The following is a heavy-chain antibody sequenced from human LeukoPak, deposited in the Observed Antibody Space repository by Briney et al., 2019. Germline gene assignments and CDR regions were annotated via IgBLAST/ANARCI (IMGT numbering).Heavy chain of an antibody. Sequence: GGSLRLSCAASGFTFSSYAMSWVRQAPGKGLEWVSTITGSGGSTYNADSVKGRFTISRDNSKNTLYLQMNSLRAEDTAVYYCAKSRGSLVGATDYWGQGTLVTVSS. CDR2: ITGSGGST. CDR1: GFTFSSYA. D-gene: IGHD1-26*01. J-gene: IGHJ4*02. CDR3: AKSRGSLVGATDY. V-gene: IGHV3-23*01.